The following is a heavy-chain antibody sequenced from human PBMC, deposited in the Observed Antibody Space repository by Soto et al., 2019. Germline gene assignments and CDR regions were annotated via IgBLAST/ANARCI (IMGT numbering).Heavy chain of an antibody. Sequence: EVQLLESGGGLVQPGGSLRLSCAASGFTFSNYAMSWVRRAPGKGLEWVSVIRGSTESTYYADSVTGRFTISRDNSKNTLYLQMHSLRVEDTGVSYCAKVVRSGYYAAAFDYWGQGTLVTAFS. CDR3: AKVVRSGYYAAAFDY. J-gene: IGHJ4*02. V-gene: IGHV3-23*01. CDR2: IRGSTEST. CDR1: GFTFSNYA. D-gene: IGHD5-12*01.